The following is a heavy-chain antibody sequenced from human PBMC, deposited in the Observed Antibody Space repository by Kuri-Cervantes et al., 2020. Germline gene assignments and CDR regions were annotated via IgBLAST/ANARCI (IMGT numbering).Heavy chain of an antibody. D-gene: IGHD6-19*01. CDR2: IGFDGHNE. CDR1: GFTFRNYA. V-gene: IGHV3-33*01. CDR3: ASIYGYSTGEGGF. Sequence: GESLKISCETSGFTFRNYAMHWVRQAPGKGLEWVAVIGFDGHNEDYADSVKGRFTISRDNSKSTLYLQMNSLRAEDTAVYYCASIYGYSTGEGGFWGQGTLVTVSS. J-gene: IGHJ4*02.